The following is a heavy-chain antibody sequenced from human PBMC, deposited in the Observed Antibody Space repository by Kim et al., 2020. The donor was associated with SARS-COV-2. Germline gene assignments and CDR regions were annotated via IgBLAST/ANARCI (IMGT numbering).Heavy chain of an antibody. CDR2: A. Sequence: ANYAQKFQGRVTITADESTSTAYMELSSLRSEDTAVYYCARDHYFDAFDIWGQGTMVTVSS. J-gene: IGHJ3*02. D-gene: IGHD1-26*01. CDR3: ARDHYFDAFDI. V-gene: IGHV1-69*01.